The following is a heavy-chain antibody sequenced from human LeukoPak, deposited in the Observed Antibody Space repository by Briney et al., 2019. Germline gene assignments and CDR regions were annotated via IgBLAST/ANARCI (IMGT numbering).Heavy chain of an antibody. V-gene: IGHV4-59*08. Sequence: PSETLSLTCTVSGGSISSYYWIWIRQPPGKGLEWIGYIYYSGSTNYNPSLKSRVTISVDTSKNQFSLKLSSVTAADTAVYYCARRVSVAGLVYFDYWGQGTLVTVSS. D-gene: IGHD6-19*01. CDR1: GGSISSYY. J-gene: IGHJ4*02. CDR2: IYYSGST. CDR3: ARRVSVAGLVYFDY.